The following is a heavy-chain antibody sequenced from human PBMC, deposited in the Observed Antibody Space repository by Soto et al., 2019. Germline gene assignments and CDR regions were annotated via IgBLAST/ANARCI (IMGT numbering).Heavy chain of an antibody. V-gene: IGHV1-18*01. D-gene: IGHD3-10*01. J-gene: IGHJ6*02. CDR2: ISGYNGDA. Sequence: GASLKVSCKASGYTFTRYGISWVRQAPGQGLEWMGWISGYNGDANYAQRFQGRVSMTIDTSTTTAYMELRTLTPDDTAVYYCAKNGQPPYYHDVLDVWGQGTTVTVSS. CDR1: GYTFTRYG. CDR3: AKNGQPPYYHDVLDV.